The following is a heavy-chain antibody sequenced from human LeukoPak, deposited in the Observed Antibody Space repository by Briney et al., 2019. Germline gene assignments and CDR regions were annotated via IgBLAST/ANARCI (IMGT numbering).Heavy chain of an antibody. Sequence: ASVRVSCKASGYTFTSYGISWVRQAPGQGLEWMGWISAYNGNTNYAQKLQGGVTMTTDTSTSTAYMELRSLRSDDTAVYYCARGGPYCSSTSCYEPSFDYWGQGTLVTVSS. J-gene: IGHJ4*02. CDR2: ISAYNGNT. CDR1: GYTFTSYG. CDR3: ARGGPYCSSTSCYEPSFDY. D-gene: IGHD2-2*01. V-gene: IGHV1-18*01.